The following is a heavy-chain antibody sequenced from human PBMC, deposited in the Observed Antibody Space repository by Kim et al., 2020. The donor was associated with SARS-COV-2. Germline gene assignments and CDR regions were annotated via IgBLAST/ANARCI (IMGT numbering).Heavy chain of an antibody. D-gene: IGHD2-15*01. CDR1: GFTFSRYY. CDR3: ARMGLSSGRDYFDY. CDR2: ITSDGSST. V-gene: IGHV3-74*01. J-gene: IGHJ4*02. Sequence: GGSLRLSCAASGFTFSRYYMHWVRQAPGKGLVWVARITSDGSSTIYADSVKGRLTISRDNAKNTLYLHMNSLRAEDTAVYYCARMGLSSGRDYFDYWGQGTLGTVTS.